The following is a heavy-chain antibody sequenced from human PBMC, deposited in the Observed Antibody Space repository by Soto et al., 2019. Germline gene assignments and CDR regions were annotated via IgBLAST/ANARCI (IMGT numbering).Heavy chain of an antibody. CDR2: IWNDGNGY. D-gene: IGHD6-13*01. CDR3: ARRQISPPTRGAASARGGMDV. Sequence: QVQLVESGGGVVQPGRSLRLSCAASGFNFNNYGMHWVRQAPGKGLEWVAVIWNDGNGYYYANSVKGRFTISRDNSKNTPHLQMSSLRSEDTAVYYCARRQISPPTRGAASARGGMDVWGQGTTVTVSS. CDR1: GFNFNNYG. V-gene: IGHV3-33*01. J-gene: IGHJ6*02.